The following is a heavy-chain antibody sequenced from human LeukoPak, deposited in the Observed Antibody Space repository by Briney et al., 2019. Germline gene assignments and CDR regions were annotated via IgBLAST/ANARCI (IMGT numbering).Heavy chain of an antibody. J-gene: IGHJ4*02. CDR1: SFTSYW. CDR3: ARRPAQGVFDY. CDR2: IYHSGST. Sequence: SFTSYWIGWVRQMPGKGLEWIGYIYHSGSTYYNPSLKSRVTISVDTSKNQFSLKLSSVTAADTAVYYCARRPAQGVFDYWGQGTLVTVSS. V-gene: IGHV4-39*01. D-gene: IGHD3-16*01.